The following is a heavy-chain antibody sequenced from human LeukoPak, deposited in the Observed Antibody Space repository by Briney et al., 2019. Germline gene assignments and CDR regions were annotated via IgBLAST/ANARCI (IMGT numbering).Heavy chain of an antibody. CDR3: ARREYNNGYVF. V-gene: IGHV3-23*01. D-gene: IGHD5-18*01. Sequence: QSGGSLRLSCAASGFIFNSYNINWVRQAPGKGLEWVSAINSDRRNTYYADSVKGRFTISRDNSKNTLFLQVNSLRAEDTAVYYCARREYNNGYVFGGPGTLVTVSS. J-gene: IGHJ4*02. CDR2: INSDRRNT. CDR1: GFIFNSYN.